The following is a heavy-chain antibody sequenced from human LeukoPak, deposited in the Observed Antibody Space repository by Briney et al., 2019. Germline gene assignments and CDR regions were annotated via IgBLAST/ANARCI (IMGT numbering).Heavy chain of an antibody. CDR2: ISYDGSNK. CDR3: AKVGLRFLEWLPHYFDY. J-gene: IGHJ4*02. V-gene: IGHV3-30*18. D-gene: IGHD3-3*01. CDR1: GFTFSSYG. Sequence: PGGSLRLSCAASGFTFSSYGMHWVRQAPGKGLEWVAVISYDGSNKYYVDSVKGRFTISRDNSKNTLYLQMNSLRAEDTAVYYCAKVGLRFLEWLPHYFDYWGQGTLVTVSS.